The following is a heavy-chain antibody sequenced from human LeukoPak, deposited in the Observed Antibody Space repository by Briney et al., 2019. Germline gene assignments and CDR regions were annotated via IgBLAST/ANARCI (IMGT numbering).Heavy chain of an antibody. V-gene: IGHV4-34*01. CDR1: GFTFDDYG. Sequence: GSLRLSCAASGFTFDDYGMSWIRQPPGKGLEWIGEINHSGSTNYNPSLKSRVTISVDTSKNQFSLKLSSVTAADTAVYYCARGVRDILSGYYTDYYFYYMDVWGKGTTVTVSS. CDR3: ARGVRDILSGYYTDYYFYYMDV. D-gene: IGHD3-3*01. J-gene: IGHJ6*03. CDR2: INHSGST.